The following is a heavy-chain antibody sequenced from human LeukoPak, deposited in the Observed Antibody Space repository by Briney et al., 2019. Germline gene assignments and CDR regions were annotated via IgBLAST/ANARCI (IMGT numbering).Heavy chain of an antibody. D-gene: IGHD3-22*01. CDR1: VGSISSSSYY. CDR2: IYYSGST. V-gene: IGHV4-39*07. CDR3: ARTSITMIVVVG. Sequence: SETLSLTRTVSVGSISSSSYYWGWIRQPPGKGLEWIGSIYYSGSTYYNPSLKSRVTISVDTSKNQFSLKLSSVTAADTAVYYCARTSITMIVVVGWGQGTLVTVSS. J-gene: IGHJ4*02.